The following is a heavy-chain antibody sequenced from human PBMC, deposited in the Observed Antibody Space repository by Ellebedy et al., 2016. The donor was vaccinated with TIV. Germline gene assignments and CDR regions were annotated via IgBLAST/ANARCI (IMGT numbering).Heavy chain of an antibody. CDR1: GFSFGTYW. V-gene: IGHV3-7*01. CDR3: ARNPGYCTGDICYAPFDY. D-gene: IGHD2-15*01. CDR2: MNQGGSEK. J-gene: IGHJ4*02. Sequence: GGSLRLXXAASGFSFGTYWMSWVRQAPGKGLEWVANMNQGGSEKYYVDSVKGRFTMSRDNAENSLYLQMHSLRAEDTAVYYCARNPGYCTGDICYAPFDYWGQGILVTVSS.